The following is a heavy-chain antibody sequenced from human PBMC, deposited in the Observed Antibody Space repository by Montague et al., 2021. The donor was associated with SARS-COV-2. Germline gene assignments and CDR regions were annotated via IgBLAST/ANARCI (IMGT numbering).Heavy chain of an antibody. Sequence: SETLSLTCSVSGGSISNYYWTWIRQPPGKGLEWVGYIYYSGSTNYNPSLKSRVTISVDTSKNQFSLRLTSVTAADTAVYYCARINGSESYSNEAHRRYYYYYGMDVWGQGTTVTVSS. CDR3: ARINGSESYSNEAHRRYYYYYGMDV. CDR2: IYYSGST. CDR1: GGSISNYY. J-gene: IGHJ6*02. D-gene: IGHD3-10*01. V-gene: IGHV4-59*01.